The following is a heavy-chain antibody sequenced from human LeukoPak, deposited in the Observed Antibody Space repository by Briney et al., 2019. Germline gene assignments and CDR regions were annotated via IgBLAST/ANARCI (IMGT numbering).Heavy chain of an antibody. J-gene: IGHJ4*02. Sequence: SETLSLTCTVSGGSISSYYWSWIRQPPGKGLEWIGEINHSGSTNYNPSLKSRVTISVDTSKNQFSLKLSSVTAADTAVYYCARTHDCSGGSCYSPIDYWGQGTLVAVSS. CDR3: ARTHDCSGGSCYSPIDY. CDR2: INHSGST. CDR1: GGSISSYY. V-gene: IGHV4-34*01. D-gene: IGHD2-15*01.